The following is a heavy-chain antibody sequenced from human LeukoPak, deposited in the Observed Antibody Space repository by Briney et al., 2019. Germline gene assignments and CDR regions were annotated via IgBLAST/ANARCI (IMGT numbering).Heavy chain of an antibody. CDR2: IYYSGST. D-gene: IGHD2-2*02. J-gene: IGHJ6*02. CDR1: DGSISSSNYY. CDR3: AGDRAYCSSASCYTYYGLDV. V-gene: IGHV4-30-4*02. Sequence: KPSDTLSLTCTGSDGSISSSNYYWSWIRQPPGKGLEWLGYIYYSGSTYYNPSLKTRVTISVDTSKNQFALNLSSVTAADTAVYYCAGDRAYCSSASCYTYYGLDVWGQGTTVTVSS.